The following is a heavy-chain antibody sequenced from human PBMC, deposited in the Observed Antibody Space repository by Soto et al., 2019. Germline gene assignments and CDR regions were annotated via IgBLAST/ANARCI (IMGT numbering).Heavy chain of an antibody. V-gene: IGHV3-11*01. CDR1: GFTFSDYY. Sequence: QVQLVESGGGFVKPGGSLRLSCAASGFTFSDYYMGWVRQAPGKGLEWISYITSTGSTIYYADSVKGRFTISRDNAKDSLYLQMNSLRAEDTAVYYCASQVTVAQYWGQGTLVTVSS. CDR3: ASQVTVAQY. J-gene: IGHJ4*02. CDR2: ITSTGSTI. D-gene: IGHD4-17*01.